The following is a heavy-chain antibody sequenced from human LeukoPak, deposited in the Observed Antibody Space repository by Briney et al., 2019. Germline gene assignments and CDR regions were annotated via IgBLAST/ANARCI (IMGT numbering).Heavy chain of an antibody. CDR1: GGTFSSYA. Sequence: ASVKVSCKASGGTFSSYAISWVRQAPGQGLEWMGGIIPIFGTANYAQKFQGRVTITAHESTSTAYMELSSLRSEDTGVYYCAGDHPYSAGAFDIWGQGTMVTVSS. D-gene: IGHD2-21*01. V-gene: IGHV1-69*13. CDR2: IIPIFGTA. J-gene: IGHJ3*02. CDR3: AGDHPYSAGAFDI.